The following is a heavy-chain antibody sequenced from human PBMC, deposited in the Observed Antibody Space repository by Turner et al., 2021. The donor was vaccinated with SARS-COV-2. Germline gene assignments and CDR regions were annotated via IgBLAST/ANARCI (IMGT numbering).Heavy chain of an antibody. J-gene: IGHJ5*01. Sequence: QVQLQESGPGLVKPSETLSLTCTVSGGSISSDFWSWIRQPPGKGLEWIGYIYDRGSTNYNPSLKSRVTMSVDTSKNQFSLKLGSVTAADTAVYYCARELRFNWLDSWGQGTLVTVSS. D-gene: IGHD3-3*01. CDR3: ARELRFNWLDS. CDR1: GGSISSDF. V-gene: IGHV4-59*01. CDR2: IYDRGST.